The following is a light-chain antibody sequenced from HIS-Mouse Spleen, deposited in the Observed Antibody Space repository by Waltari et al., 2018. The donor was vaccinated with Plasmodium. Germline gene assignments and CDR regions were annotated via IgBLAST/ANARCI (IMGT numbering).Light chain of an antibody. CDR2: DAS. J-gene: IGKJ3*01. V-gene: IGKV3-15*01. Sequence: EIVMTQSPATLSVSPGERATLSCRASQSVSSNLAWYQQKPGQAPRLLNYDASTRATGIPARFSGSGSGTEVTLTISSLQSEDFAVYYCQQYNNWSFTFGPGTKVDIK. CDR1: QSVSSN. CDR3: QQYNNWSFT.